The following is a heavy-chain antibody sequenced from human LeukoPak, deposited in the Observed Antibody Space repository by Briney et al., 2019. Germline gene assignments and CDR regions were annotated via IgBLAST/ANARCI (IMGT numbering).Heavy chain of an antibody. J-gene: IGHJ5*02. CDR3: ARGYSSVMT. Sequence: GGSLTLSCAASRFTFSTYEMNWVRQAPGKGLEWISYIGTSASNIYYADSVKGRFTISRDNAKNSLYLQMNSLRAEDTAVYYCARGYSSVMTWGQGTLVTVSS. D-gene: IGHD6-19*01. CDR1: RFTFSTYE. V-gene: IGHV3-48*03. CDR2: IGTSASNI.